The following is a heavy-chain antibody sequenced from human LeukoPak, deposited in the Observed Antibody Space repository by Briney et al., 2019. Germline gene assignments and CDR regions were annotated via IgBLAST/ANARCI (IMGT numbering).Heavy chain of an antibody. V-gene: IGHV4-59*08. CDR1: GGSISSYY. CDR2: IYYSGST. CDR3: ARMTTVGWFDP. J-gene: IGHJ5*02. Sequence: KTSETLSLTCTVSGGSISSYYWSWIRQPPGKGLEWIGYIYYSGSTNYNPSLKSRVTISVDTSKNQFSLKLSSVTAADTAVYYCARMTTVGWFDPWGQGTLVTVSS. D-gene: IGHD4-11*01.